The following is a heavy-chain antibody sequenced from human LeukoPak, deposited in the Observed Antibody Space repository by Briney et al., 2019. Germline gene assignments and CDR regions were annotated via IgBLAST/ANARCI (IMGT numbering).Heavy chain of an antibody. J-gene: IGHJ4*02. CDR2: IYTSGST. V-gene: IGHV4-61*02. Sequence: SETLSLTCTVSGGSISSGSYYWSWIRQPAGKGLEWIGRIYTSGSTNYNPSLKSQVTISVDTSKNQFSLKLSSVTAADTAVYYCASTIAAAGTRSFDYWGQGTLVTVSS. CDR1: GGSISSGSYY. D-gene: IGHD6-13*01. CDR3: ASTIAAAGTRSFDY.